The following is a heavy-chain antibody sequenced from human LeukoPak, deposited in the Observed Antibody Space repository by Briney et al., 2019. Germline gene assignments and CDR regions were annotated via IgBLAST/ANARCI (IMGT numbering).Heavy chain of an antibody. D-gene: IGHD3-10*01. CDR3: ARHGEYYSGSGSLRGFDP. CDR1: GGSFSGYY. CDR2: INHSGST. Sequence: SETLSLTCAVYGGSFSGYYWSWIRQPPGKGLEWIGEINHSGSTNYNPSLKSRVTISVDTSKNQFSLKLSSVTAADTTVYYCARHGEYYSGSGSLRGFDPWGQGTLVTVSS. V-gene: IGHV4-34*01. J-gene: IGHJ5*02.